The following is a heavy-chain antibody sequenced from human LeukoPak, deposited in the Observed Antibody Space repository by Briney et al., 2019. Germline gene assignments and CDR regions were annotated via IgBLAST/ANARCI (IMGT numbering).Heavy chain of an antibody. D-gene: IGHD3-16*01. CDR2: IYYSGST. CDR1: GGSISSYY. J-gene: IGHJ4*02. V-gene: IGHV4-59*01. CDR3: ARDHSAYNFDY. Sequence: PSETLSLTCTVSGGSISSYYWSWIRQPPGKGLEWIGYIYYSGSTNYNPSLKSRVTISVDTSKNQFSLKLSSVTAADTAVYYCARDHSAYNFDYWGQGTLVTVSS.